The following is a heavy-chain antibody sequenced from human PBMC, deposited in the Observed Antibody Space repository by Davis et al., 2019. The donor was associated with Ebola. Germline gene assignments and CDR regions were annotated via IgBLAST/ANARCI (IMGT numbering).Heavy chain of an antibody. CDR3: ARPLFRIAAAGTTAYYYGMDV. CDR2: IDPSDSYT. D-gene: IGHD6-13*01. V-gene: IGHV5-10-1*01. Sequence: KVSCKGSGYSFTSYWISWVRQMPGKGLEWMGRIDPSDSYTNYSPSFQGHVTISADKSISTAYLQWSSLKASDTAMYYCARPLFRIAAAGTTAYYYGMDVWGQGTTVTVSS. J-gene: IGHJ6*02. CDR1: GYSFTSYW.